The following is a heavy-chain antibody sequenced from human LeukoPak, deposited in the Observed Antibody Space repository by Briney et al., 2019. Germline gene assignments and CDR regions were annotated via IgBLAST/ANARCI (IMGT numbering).Heavy chain of an antibody. V-gene: IGHV3-23*01. CDR1: GFTFSSNA. Sequence: GRSLTLSCAASGFTFSSNAMSCVRQAPRKGLEWLSLISGGGGSTYYADSVKGRFTISRDNSKNTLYLHMNSLRAEDTAVYYCARDSHEAYYDSSGYRPMYWGQGTLVTVSS. CDR3: ARDSHEAYYDSSGYRPMY. D-gene: IGHD3-22*01. J-gene: IGHJ4*02. CDR2: ISGGGGST.